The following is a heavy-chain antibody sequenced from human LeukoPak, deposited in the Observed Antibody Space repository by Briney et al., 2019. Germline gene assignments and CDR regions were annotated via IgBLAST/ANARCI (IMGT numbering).Heavy chain of an antibody. J-gene: IGHJ6*03. D-gene: IGHD5-12*01. Sequence: GGSLRLSCAASGFSFSSYAMSWVRQAPGKGLEWVSSISSSSSYIYYADSVKGRFTISRDNAKNSLSLQMNSLRAEDTAVYYCARDQTGATDYYHYMDVWGKGTTVTVSS. CDR2: ISSSSSYI. V-gene: IGHV3-21*01. CDR3: ARDQTGATDYYHYMDV. CDR1: GFSFSSYA.